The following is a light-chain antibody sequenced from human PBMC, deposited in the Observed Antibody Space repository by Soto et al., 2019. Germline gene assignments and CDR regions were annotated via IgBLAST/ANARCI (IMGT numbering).Light chain of an antibody. CDR2: HAS. CDR1: QSISNW. V-gene: IGKV1-5*01. Sequence: DIQMTQSPSTLPASVGDRVTITCRSSQSISNWLAWYHQKPGTAPKVLIYHASNLQSGVPSRFRGSGSGTEFTLNISSLQPDDFATYYCQQYNSYSFGQGTKADIK. J-gene: IGKJ1*01. CDR3: QQYNSYS.